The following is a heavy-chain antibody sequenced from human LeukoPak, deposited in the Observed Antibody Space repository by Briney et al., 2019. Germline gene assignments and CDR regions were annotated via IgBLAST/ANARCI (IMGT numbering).Heavy chain of an antibody. CDR3: ARGAEYYYGSGSIDY. CDR1: GFTFSSYW. CDR2: INSDGSST. D-gene: IGHD3-10*01. J-gene: IGHJ4*02. Sequence: QPGGSLRLSCAASGFTFSSYWMHWVRQAPGKGLVWASRINSDGSSTSHADSVKGRFTVSRDNSKNTLYMEMNSLRAEDTAVYYCARGAEYYYGSGSIDYWGQGTLVTVSS. V-gene: IGHV3-74*01.